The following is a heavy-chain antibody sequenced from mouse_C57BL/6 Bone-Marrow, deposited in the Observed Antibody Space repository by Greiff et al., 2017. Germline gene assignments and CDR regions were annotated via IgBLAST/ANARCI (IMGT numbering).Heavy chain of an antibody. D-gene: IGHD1-1*01. CDR3: ARDYDGSRGAKDY. CDR1: GYTFTSYW. Sequence: QVQLQQSGAELVMPGASVKLSCKASGYTFTSYWMHWVKQRPGPGLEWIGEIDPSDSYTNYNQKIQGKSTLTVDKSSSTAYMQLSSLTSEDSAVYNWARDYDGSRGAKDYWGEGTSGTGSS. CDR2: IDPSDSYT. J-gene: IGHJ4*01. V-gene: IGHV1-69*01.